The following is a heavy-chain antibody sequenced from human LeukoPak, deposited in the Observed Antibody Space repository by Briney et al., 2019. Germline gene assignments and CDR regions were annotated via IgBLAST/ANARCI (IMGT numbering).Heavy chain of an antibody. J-gene: IGHJ5*02. D-gene: IGHD3-16*01. CDR3: ASSETVMRT. V-gene: IGHV4-31*03. CDR1: GGSISSGAYY. Sequence: SETLSLTCTVPGGSISSGAYYWSWIRQHPGKGLEWIVYIHYSGSTYYNPSLKSRVTISVDTSKKQFYLKVNSVTATDTAVYYCASSETVMRTWGQGTLVTVSS. CDR2: IHYSGST.